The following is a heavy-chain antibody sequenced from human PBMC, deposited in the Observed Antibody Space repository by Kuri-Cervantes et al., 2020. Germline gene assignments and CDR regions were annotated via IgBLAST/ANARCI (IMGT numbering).Heavy chain of an antibody. Sequence: ASVKVSCKASGYTFTSYGISWVRQAPGQGLEWMGWISAYNGNTNYAQKLQGRVTMTRNTSISTAYMELSSLRSEDTAAYYCARGTATHDYWGQGTLVTVSS. V-gene: IGHV1-18*01. CDR2: ISAYNGNT. D-gene: IGHD6-25*01. J-gene: IGHJ4*02. CDR3: ARGTATHDY. CDR1: GYTFTSYG.